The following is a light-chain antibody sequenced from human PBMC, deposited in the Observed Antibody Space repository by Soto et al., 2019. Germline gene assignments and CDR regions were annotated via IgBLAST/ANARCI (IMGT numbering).Light chain of an antibody. CDR3: QQYYSIPWT. J-gene: IGKJ1*01. Sequence: DIVMTQSPDSLALSLGERATINCMSSQSVLYSSNDKNYLAWYQQKPGQSPKLLIYWASTRESGVPDRFSGSGSGTDFTLTISSLQAEDAAVYYCQQYYSIPWTFGQGTKVEIK. V-gene: IGKV4-1*01. CDR2: WAS. CDR1: QSVLYSSNDKNY.